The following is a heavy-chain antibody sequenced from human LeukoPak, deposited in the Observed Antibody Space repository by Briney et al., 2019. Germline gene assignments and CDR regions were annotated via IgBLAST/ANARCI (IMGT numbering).Heavy chain of an antibody. J-gene: IGHJ6*03. D-gene: IGHD4-11*01. CDR1: GGSFSGYY. CDR2: INHSGST. V-gene: IGHV4-34*01. Sequence: PSETLSLTCADYGGSFSGYYWSWIRQPPGKGLEWIGEINHSGSTNYNPSLKSRVTISVDTSKNQFSLKLSSVTAADTAVYYCARTKSYSNYFYYYYMDVWGKGTTVTISS. CDR3: ARTKSYSNYFYYYYMDV.